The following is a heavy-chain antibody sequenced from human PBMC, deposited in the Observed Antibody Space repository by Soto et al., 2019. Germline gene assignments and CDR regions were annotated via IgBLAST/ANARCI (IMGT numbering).Heavy chain of an antibody. CDR3: ARRYRNTKWLSRGGFAP. D-gene: IGHD6-19*01. V-gene: IGHV4-34*01. Sequence: QVQLQQWGAGLLKPSETLSLTCAVYGGSFSGYYWSWIRQPPGKGLEWIGEINHSGSTNYNPSLKSRVTISVDTSKNQFSLKLRSVTAAATAVYYCARRYRNTKWLSRGGFAPWGQGTLVTVSS. CDR2: INHSGST. J-gene: IGHJ5*02. CDR1: GGSFSGYY.